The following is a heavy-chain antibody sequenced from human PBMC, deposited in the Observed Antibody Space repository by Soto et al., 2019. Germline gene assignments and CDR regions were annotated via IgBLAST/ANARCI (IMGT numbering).Heavy chain of an antibody. J-gene: IGHJ4*02. V-gene: IGHV4-34*12. Sequence: SETLSLTCDVSGESFSGYYWSWIRQPPGKGLEWIGQIFHGGGTNYSPSLKSRVTISVDTSKNQFSLELTSVTAADTAVYYCARPHYDSNTFYSFFDYWGQGTLVTVYS. CDR1: GESFSGYY. CDR3: ARPHYDSNTFYSFFDY. D-gene: IGHD3-22*01. CDR2: IFHGGGT.